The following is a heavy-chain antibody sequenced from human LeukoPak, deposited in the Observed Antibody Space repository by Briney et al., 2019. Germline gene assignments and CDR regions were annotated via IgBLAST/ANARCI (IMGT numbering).Heavy chain of an antibody. CDR3: ARDRDDSSGRLFDY. Sequence: GGSLRLSCAASGFTFSSYSMNWVRQAPGKGLEWVSSISSSSSYIYYADSVKGRFTISRDNAKNSLYLQMNSLRAEDTAVYYCARDRDDSSGRLFDYWGQGTLVTVSS. V-gene: IGHV3-21*01. J-gene: IGHJ4*02. CDR1: GFTFSSYS. CDR2: ISSSSSYI. D-gene: IGHD3-22*01.